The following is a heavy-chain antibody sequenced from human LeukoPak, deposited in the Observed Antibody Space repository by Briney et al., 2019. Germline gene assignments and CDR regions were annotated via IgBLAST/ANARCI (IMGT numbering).Heavy chain of an antibody. CDR2: IIPIFGTA. J-gene: IGHJ4*02. CDR3: AAQNREVPFDY. D-gene: IGHD1-14*01. CDR1: GGTFSSYA. Sequence: ASVKVSCKASGGTFSSYAISWVRQAPGQGLEWMGGIIPIFGTANYAQKFQGRVTITADESMSTAYMELSSLRSEDTAVYYCAAQNREVPFDYWGQGTLVTVSS. V-gene: IGHV1-69*13.